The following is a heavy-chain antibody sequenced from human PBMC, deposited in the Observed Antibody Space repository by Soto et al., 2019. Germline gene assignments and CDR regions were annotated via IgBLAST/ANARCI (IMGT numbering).Heavy chain of an antibody. D-gene: IGHD3-3*01. V-gene: IGHV3-13*01. CDR3: ARGGANYDFWSGYFDY. J-gene: IGHJ4*02. CDR1: GFTFSSYD. CDR2: IGTAGDT. Sequence: PGGSLRLSCAASGFTFSSYDMHWVRQATGKGLEWVSAIGTAGDTYYPGSVKGRFTISRENAKNSLYLQMNSLRAGDTAVYYCARGGANYDFWSGYFDYWGQGTLVTVSS.